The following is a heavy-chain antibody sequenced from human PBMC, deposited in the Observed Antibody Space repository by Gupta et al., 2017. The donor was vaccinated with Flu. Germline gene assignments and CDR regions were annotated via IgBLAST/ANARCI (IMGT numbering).Heavy chain of an antibody. CDR1: GFTFSSSY. J-gene: IGHJ4*02. Sequence: EMQLVASGGGLVQPGGSLRLSCAASGFTFSSSYLQWVRQAPGKGLVWGSRINPDGSSTTYAESVKGRFTISRDNAKNTLYLQMNSLGDDDTAVYYCATVTSGCWGQGTPVTVS. D-gene: IGHD4-17*01. V-gene: IGHV3-74*03. CDR3: ATVTSGC. CDR2: INPDGSST.